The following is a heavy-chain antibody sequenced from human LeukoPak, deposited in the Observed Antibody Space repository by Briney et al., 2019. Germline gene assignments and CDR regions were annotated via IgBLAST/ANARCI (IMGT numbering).Heavy chain of an antibody. CDR1: GFTFSSYD. J-gene: IGHJ4*02. CDR3: ARSLYDSSGYYFDY. D-gene: IGHD3-22*01. CDR2: IGTAGDT. Sequence: GGSLRLSCAASGFTFSSYDMHWVRHATGKGLEWVSAIGTAGDTYYPGSVKGRFTISRENAKNSLYLQMNSLRAGDTAVYYCARSLYDSSGYYFDYWGQGTLVTVSS. V-gene: IGHV3-13*01.